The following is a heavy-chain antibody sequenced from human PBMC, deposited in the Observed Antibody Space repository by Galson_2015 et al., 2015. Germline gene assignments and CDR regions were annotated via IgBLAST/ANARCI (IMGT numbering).Heavy chain of an antibody. D-gene: IGHD3-10*01. CDR3: AREFGFGELLWVGWFDP. J-gene: IGHJ5*02. V-gene: IGHV1-18*04. Sequence: SVKVSCKASGYTFTSYGISWVRQAPGQGLEWMGWISAYNGNTNYAQKLQGRVTMTTDTSTSTAYMELRSLRSDDTAVYYCAREFGFGELLWVGWFDPWGQGTLVTVSS. CDR2: ISAYNGNT. CDR1: GYTFTSYG.